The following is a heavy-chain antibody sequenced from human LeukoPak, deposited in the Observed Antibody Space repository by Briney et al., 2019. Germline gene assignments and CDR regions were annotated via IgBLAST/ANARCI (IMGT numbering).Heavy chain of an antibody. J-gene: IGHJ3*02. CDR2: IYYSGNT. V-gene: IGHV4-39*07. D-gene: IGHD4-17*01. CDR3: ARDLYGDYNLGTFDI. CDR1: GGSISSSTYY. Sequence: SETLSLTCIISGGSISSSTYYWGWIRQPPGKGLEWIGTIYYSGNTYYNPSLKSRVTISVDTSKNQFSLKLSSVTAADTAVYYCARDLYGDYNLGTFDIWGQGTVVTVSS.